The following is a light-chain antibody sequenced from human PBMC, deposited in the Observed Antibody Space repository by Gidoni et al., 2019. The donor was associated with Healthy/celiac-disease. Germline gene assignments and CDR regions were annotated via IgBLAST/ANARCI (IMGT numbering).Light chain of an antibody. Sequence: EIVLTQSPATLPLSPGDRATLSCRASPSVSSYLAWYQQKPCQAPRLLIYDASNRATGIPARFSGSGSGTDFTLTISSLEPEDFAVYYCQQRSNWPITFGQGTRLEIK. CDR1: PSVSSY. V-gene: IGKV3-11*01. CDR3: QQRSNWPIT. J-gene: IGKJ5*01. CDR2: DAS.